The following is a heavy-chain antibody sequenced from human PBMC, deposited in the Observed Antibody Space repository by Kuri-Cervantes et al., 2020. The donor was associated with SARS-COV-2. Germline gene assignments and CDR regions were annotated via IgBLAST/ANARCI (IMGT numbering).Heavy chain of an antibody. D-gene: IGHD1-26*01. V-gene: IGHV3-15*01. CDR3: TTAPYSGSRE. J-gene: IGHJ4*02. CDR2: IKSKTDGGTT. CDR1: GFTFSNAW. Sequence: GESLKISCAASGFTFSNAWMSWVRQAPGKGLEWVGRIKSKTDGGTTDYAAPVKGRFTISRDDSKNTLYLQMNSLKTEDTAVYYCTTAPYSGSREWGRGTLVTVSS.